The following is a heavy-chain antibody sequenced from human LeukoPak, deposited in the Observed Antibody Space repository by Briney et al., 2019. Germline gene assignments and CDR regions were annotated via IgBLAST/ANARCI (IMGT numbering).Heavy chain of an antibody. CDR1: GFTFSSYW. V-gene: IGHV3-7*01. Sequence: PGGSLRLSCAVSGFTFSSYWMNWVRQAPGKGLEWVASIRQDGGEKSYVDSVKGRFTISRDNTKHSLYLQINSLRADDTAVYYCARDGTAAGLYFDLWGQGTLVTVSS. J-gene: IGHJ4*01. CDR3: ARDGTAAGLYFDL. CDR2: IRQDGGEK. D-gene: IGHD6-13*01.